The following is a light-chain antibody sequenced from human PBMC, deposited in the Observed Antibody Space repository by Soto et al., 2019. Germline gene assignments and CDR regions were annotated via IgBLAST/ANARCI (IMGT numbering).Light chain of an antibody. J-gene: IGLJ1*01. CDR1: SSDVGGYNS. V-gene: IGLV2-14*01. Sequence: QSVLTNPASVSGSPGQSITISCTGTSSDVGGYNSVSWYQQHPGKAPKLVIYEVTNRPSGISNRFSGSKSGNTASLTISGLQAEDEADYYCSSYTSSSTRVFGTGTKVTVL. CDR3: SSYTSSSTRV. CDR2: EVT.